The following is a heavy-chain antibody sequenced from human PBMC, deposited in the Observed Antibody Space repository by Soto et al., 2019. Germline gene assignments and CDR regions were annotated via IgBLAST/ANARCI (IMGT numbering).Heavy chain of an antibody. CDR1: GFTFRGYA. CDR3: AKAYGARHSTFDC. D-gene: IGHD2-21*01. J-gene: IGHJ4*02. CDR2: ISGSGDST. V-gene: IGHV3-23*01. Sequence: EEQLLESGGGLAQPGGSLRLSCAASGFTFRGYAMSWVRQAPGKGPEWVSGISGSGDSTYHAKSVKGRFIISRDNSKNTLYLEINSLRAEDTAVYYCAKAYGARHSTFDCWGQGTLVAVSS.